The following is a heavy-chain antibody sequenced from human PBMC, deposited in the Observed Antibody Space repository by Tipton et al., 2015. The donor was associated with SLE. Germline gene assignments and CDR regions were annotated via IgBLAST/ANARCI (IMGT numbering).Heavy chain of an antibody. CDR3: AGGMPSGSYNY. J-gene: IGHJ4*02. D-gene: IGHD1-26*01. CDR2: IYYSGST. Sequence: LRLSCTVSGGSISSYYWSWIRQPPGKGLEWIGYIYYSGSTNYNPSLKSRVTISVDTSKNQFSQKLSSVTAADTAVYYCAGGMPSGSYNYWGQGTLVTVSS. CDR1: GGSISSYY. V-gene: IGHV4-59*01.